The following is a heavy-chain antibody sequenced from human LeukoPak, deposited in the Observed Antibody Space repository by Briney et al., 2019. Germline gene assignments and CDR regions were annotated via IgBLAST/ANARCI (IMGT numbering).Heavy chain of an antibody. V-gene: IGHV3-9*01. CDR1: GFTFDDYA. Sequence: PGRSLRLSCAASGFTFDDYAMHWVRQAAGKGLEWVSGISWNSGSIGYADSVKGRFTISRDNAKNSLYLQMNSLRAEDTALYYCAKDMAYSSSSDFDYWGQGTLVTVSS. CDR2: ISWNSGSI. D-gene: IGHD6-6*01. J-gene: IGHJ4*02. CDR3: AKDMAYSSSSDFDY.